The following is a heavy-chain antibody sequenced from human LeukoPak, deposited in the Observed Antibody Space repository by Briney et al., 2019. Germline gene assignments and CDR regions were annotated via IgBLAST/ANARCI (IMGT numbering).Heavy chain of an antibody. CDR3: ATQILLCHYY. J-gene: IGHJ4*02. Sequence: SETLSLTCTVSGGSISSYYWSWIRQPPGKGLEWIGEIYHSGSTNYNPSLKSRVTISVDKSKNQFSLKLSSVTAADTAVYYCATQILLCHYYWGQGTLVTVSS. CDR1: GGSISSYY. V-gene: IGHV4-59*04. CDR2: IYHSGST. D-gene: IGHD2-2*01.